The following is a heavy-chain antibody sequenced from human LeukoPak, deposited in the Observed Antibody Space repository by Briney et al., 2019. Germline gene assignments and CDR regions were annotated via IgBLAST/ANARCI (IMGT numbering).Heavy chain of an antibody. CDR3: ARDKTDSGWNRFDY. V-gene: IGHV4-59*01. Sequence: SETLSLTCTASGGSISSYYWSWIRQPPGKGLEWIGYIYYSGSTNYNPSLKSRVTISVDTSKNQFSLKLSSVTAADTAVYYCARDKTDSGWNRFDYWGQGTLVTVSS. CDR2: IYYSGST. J-gene: IGHJ4*02. D-gene: IGHD6-19*01. CDR1: GGSISSYY.